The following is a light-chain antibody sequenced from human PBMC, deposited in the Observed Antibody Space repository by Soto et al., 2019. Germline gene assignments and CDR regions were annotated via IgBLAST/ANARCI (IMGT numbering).Light chain of an antibody. V-gene: IGKV1-9*01. J-gene: IGKJ4*01. Sequence: DIHLTQSPSFLSASVGDRVTITCRASQGIASSLAWYQQKAGKAPKLLIYAASTLESGVPSRFSGSGPGTEFTLTISCQQPEDFAIYYCQQFNSYPLTFGGGTKVVFK. CDR2: AAS. CDR1: QGIASS. CDR3: QQFNSYPLT.